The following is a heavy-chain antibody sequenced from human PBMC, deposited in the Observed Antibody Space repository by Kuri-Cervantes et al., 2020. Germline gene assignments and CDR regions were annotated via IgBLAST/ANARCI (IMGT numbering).Heavy chain of an antibody. V-gene: IGHV3-7*03. D-gene: IGHD6-6*01. CDR3: AKGRGTSSQNFDS. J-gene: IGHJ4*02. CDR1: GFTFSSYW. Sequence: GESLKISCAASGFTFSSYWMSWVRQAPGKGLEWVANIKQDGSEKYYVDSVKGRFTISRDNAKNSLYLQMTNLRPEDTAFYYCAKGRGTSSQNFDSWGQGTLVTVSS. CDR2: IKQDGSEK.